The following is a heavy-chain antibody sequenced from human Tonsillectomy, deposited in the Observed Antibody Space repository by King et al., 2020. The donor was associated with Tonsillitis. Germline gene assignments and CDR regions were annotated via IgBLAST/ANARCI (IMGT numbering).Heavy chain of an antibody. V-gene: IGHV1-46*03. CDR3: ARVPPYCSSTSCYPLYYMDV. D-gene: IGHD2-2*01. CDR2: INPSGGST. CDR1: GYTFTNYY. Sequence: VQLVESGAEVKKPGASVKVSCKASGYTFTNYYMLWVRQAPGQGLEWMGIINPSGGSTSYAQKFQGRVTMTRETSTSTVYMELSSLRSEDTAVYYCARVPPYCSSTSCYPLYYMDVWGKGTTVTVSS. J-gene: IGHJ6*03.